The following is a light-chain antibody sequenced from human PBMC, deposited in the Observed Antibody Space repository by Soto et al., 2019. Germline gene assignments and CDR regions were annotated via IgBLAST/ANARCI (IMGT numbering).Light chain of an antibody. CDR2: GAS. V-gene: IGKV3-20*01. Sequence: TQSPSSLSASVGDRVTITCRASQSISSFLAWYQQKRGQAPRLLIYGASTRATGVPDRFSGSGSGTDFTLTISELEPEDFAAYYCQHYDWSLTWTFGPGTKVDIK. J-gene: IGKJ1*01. CDR1: QSISSF. CDR3: QHYDWSLTWT.